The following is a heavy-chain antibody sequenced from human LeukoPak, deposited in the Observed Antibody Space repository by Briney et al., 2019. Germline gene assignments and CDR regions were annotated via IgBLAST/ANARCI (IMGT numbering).Heavy chain of an antibody. D-gene: IGHD2-2*01. CDR2: IYYSGST. V-gene: IGHV4-39*01. CDR3: ARHTRYCSSTSCYPRFDY. Sequence: SETLSLTCTVSGGSISSSSYYWGWIRQPPGKGLEWIGSIYYSGSTYYNPSLMSRVTISVDTSKNQFSLKLSSVTAADTAVYYCARHTRYCSSTSCYPRFDYWGQGTLVTVSS. J-gene: IGHJ4*02. CDR1: GGSISSSSYY.